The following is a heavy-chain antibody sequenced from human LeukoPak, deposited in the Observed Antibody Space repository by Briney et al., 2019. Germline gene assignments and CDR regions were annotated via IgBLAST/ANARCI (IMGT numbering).Heavy chain of an antibody. Sequence: GGSLRLSCAASGFTFSSHSMNWVRQAPGKGLEWVSSISSSSSYIYYADSVKGRFTISRDNAKNSLYLQMNSLRAEDTALYYCAKVRAVVVTDDAFDIWGQGTMVTVSS. CDR1: GFTFSSHS. CDR3: AKVRAVVVTDDAFDI. J-gene: IGHJ3*02. D-gene: IGHD3-22*01. V-gene: IGHV3-21*04. CDR2: ISSSSSYI.